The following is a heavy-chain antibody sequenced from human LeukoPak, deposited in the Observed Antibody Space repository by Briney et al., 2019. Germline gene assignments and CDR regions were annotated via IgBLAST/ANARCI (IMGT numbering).Heavy chain of an antibody. CDR1: HVSIRSSTYY. CDR3: VSDLYSGGTNDAFVI. Sequence: PAETPSLTPSFSHVSIRSSTYYCAWILQPPGNGLEWIGSIYYSGSTYYNPSLKSRLTLYSDTSKNQSSLYLSSLTAADPPLYYCVSDLYSGGTNDAFVICGEGTTVTVYS. J-gene: IGHJ3*02. D-gene: IGHD6-25*01. CDR2: IYYSGST. V-gene: IGHV4-39*01.